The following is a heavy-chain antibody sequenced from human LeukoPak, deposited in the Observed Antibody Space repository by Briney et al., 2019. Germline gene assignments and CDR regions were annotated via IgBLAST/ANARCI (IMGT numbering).Heavy chain of an antibody. CDR2: INVSGGST. CDR1: GYTFNNYY. CDR3: ARGGSRMVDAYNAGGFDI. J-gene: IGHJ3*02. D-gene: IGHD5-24*01. Sequence: VASVKVSCKASGYTFNNYYIHWVRQAPGEGLGWMGIINVSGGSTTYEQKLQGRVAMTRDTSTSTGYMELRSLRLEDTAIHYCARGGSRMVDAYNAGGFDIWGQGTMVTVSS. V-gene: IGHV1-46*02.